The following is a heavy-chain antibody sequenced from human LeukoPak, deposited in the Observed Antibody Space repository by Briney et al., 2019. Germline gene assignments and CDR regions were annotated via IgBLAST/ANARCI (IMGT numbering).Heavy chain of an antibody. V-gene: IGHV3-33*01. D-gene: IGHD1-26*01. CDR3: ARDIAGATNEPDY. CDR1: GFTFSGYG. CDR2: IWYDGSNK. Sequence: GGSLRLSCAASGFTFSGYGMHWVRQAPGKGLEWVAIIWYDGSNKYYADSVKGRFTISRDNAKNSLYLQMNSLRDEDTAVYYCARDIAGATNEPDYWGQGTLVTVSS. J-gene: IGHJ4*02.